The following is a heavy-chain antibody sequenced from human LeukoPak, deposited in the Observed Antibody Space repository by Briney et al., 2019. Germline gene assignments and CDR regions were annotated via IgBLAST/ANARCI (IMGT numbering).Heavy chain of an antibody. CDR2: INPNSGGT. V-gene: IGHV1-2*02. CDR1: GYSFTDYY. D-gene: IGHD2-21*01. J-gene: IGHJ5*02. Sequence: ASVKVSCKTSGYSFTDYYMHWVRQAPGQGLEWKGWINPNSGGTSSAQKFQGRVTMTRDTSITTVYMEVSWLTSDDTAIYYCARADRLHGGPYLIGPWGQGTLVTVSS. CDR3: ARADRLHGGPYLIGP.